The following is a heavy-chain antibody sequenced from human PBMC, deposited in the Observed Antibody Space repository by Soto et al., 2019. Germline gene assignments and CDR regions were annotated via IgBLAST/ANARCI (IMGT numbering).Heavy chain of an antibody. CDR1: GFTFSDHY. CDR2: SRNKANSYTT. J-gene: IGHJ4*02. V-gene: IGHV3-72*01. Sequence: EVQLVESGGGLVQPGGSLRLSCAVSGFTFSDHYMDWVRQAPGKGLEWVGRSRNKANSYTTEYAASVKGRFSISRDDSKTSLYLQMNGLKTEDTAMYYCVRVSRQYDLEYWGQGTLVTVSS. CDR3: VRVSRQYDLEY. D-gene: IGHD3-3*01.